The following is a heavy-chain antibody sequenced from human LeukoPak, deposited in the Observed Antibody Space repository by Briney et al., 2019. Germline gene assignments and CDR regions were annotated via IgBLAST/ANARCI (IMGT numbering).Heavy chain of an antibody. Sequence: SETLSLTCTVSGGSISSYYWSWIRQPPGKGLGWIGYIYYSGSTNYNPSPKSRVTISVDTSKNQFSLKLSSVTAADTAVYYCARPSTGYWYFDLWGRGTLVTVSS. CDR1: GGSISSYY. CDR2: IYYSGST. D-gene: IGHD2-2*01. V-gene: IGHV4-59*01. J-gene: IGHJ2*01. CDR3: ARPSTGYWYFDL.